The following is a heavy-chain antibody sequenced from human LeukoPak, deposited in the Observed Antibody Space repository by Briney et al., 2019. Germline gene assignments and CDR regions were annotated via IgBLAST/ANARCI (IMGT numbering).Heavy chain of an antibody. CDR1: GFTFSSYA. CDR2: ISRSGDST. Sequence: GGSLRLSCAASGFTFSSYAISWVRQAPGRGLEWVSAISRSGDSTYYADSVKGRFTISRDNAKNSLYLQMNSLRAEDTAVYYCAREGYSSGRFGGSFDYWGQGTLVTVSS. J-gene: IGHJ4*02. D-gene: IGHD6-25*01. CDR3: AREGYSSGRFGGSFDY. V-gene: IGHV3-23*01.